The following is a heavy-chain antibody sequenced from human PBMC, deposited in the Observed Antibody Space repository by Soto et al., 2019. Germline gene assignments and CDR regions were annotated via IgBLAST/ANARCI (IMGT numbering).Heavy chain of an antibody. J-gene: IGHJ6*02. CDR2: IIPIFGTA. V-gene: IGHV1-69*13. CDR1: GGTFSSYA. Sequence: SVKVSCKASGGTFSSYAISWVRQAPGQGLEWMGGIIPIFGTANYAQKFQGRVTITADESTSTAYMELSSLRSEDTAVYYCARESSNIVVVPAAIGPYYYGMDVWGQGTTVTVSS. D-gene: IGHD2-2*02. CDR3: ARESSNIVVVPAAIGPYYYGMDV.